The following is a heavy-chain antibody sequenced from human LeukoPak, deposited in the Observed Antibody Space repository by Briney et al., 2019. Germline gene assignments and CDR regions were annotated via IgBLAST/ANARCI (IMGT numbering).Heavy chain of an antibody. CDR2: IRYDGSNK. D-gene: IGHD3-10*01. CDR1: GFTFTGHS. CDR3: ARADGSGRK. J-gene: IGHJ4*02. Sequence: GGSLRLSCVASGFTFTGHSMHWVRQAPGKGLEWVTFIRYDGSNKYYADSVKGRFIISRDNSKNTLYLQMNSLRAEDTAVYYCARADGSGRKWGQGTLVTVSS. V-gene: IGHV3-30*02.